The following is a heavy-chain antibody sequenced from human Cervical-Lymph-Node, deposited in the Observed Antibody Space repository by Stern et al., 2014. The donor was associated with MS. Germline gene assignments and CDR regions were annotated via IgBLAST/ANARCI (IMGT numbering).Heavy chain of an antibody. Sequence: VQLVESGGSLVKPGGSLSLSCAASGFTFSEFYMGWIRQPPGKGLQWVAYISSSGRTIYYEDSVKGRFTVSRDNAKSSVFLQMNSLRADDTAVYYCVRGGAVAYWGPGTLVTVSS. V-gene: IGHV3-11*01. CDR3: VRGGAVAY. CDR1: GFTFSEFY. J-gene: IGHJ4*02. D-gene: IGHD6-25*01. CDR2: ISSSGRTI.